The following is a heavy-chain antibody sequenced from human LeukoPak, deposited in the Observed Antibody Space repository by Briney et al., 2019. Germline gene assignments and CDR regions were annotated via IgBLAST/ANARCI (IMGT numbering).Heavy chain of an antibody. CDR3: ARDAVMDV. CDR1: GFTFSSYA. Sequence: GESLRLSCAASGFTFSSYAMHWVRQAPGKGLEWVAVISYDGSNKYYADSVKGRFTISRDNSKNTLYLQMNRLRAEDTAVYYCARDAVMDVWGQGTTVTVSS. J-gene: IGHJ6*02. V-gene: IGHV3-30*04. CDR2: ISYDGSNK.